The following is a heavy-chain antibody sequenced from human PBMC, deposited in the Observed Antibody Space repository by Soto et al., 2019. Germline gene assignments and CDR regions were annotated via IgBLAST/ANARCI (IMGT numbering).Heavy chain of an antibody. CDR2: IYYSGST. D-gene: IGHD2-2*01. CDR3: ARDPLSSAQVPIHYGMDV. CDR1: GGSISSGGYY. V-gene: IGHV4-31*03. J-gene: IGHJ6*02. Sequence: SETLSLTCTVSGGSISSGGYYWSWIRQHPGKGLEWIGYIYYSGSTYYNPSLKSRVTISVDTSKNQFSLKLSSVTAADTAVYYCARDPLSSAQVPIHYGMDVWGQGTTVTVS.